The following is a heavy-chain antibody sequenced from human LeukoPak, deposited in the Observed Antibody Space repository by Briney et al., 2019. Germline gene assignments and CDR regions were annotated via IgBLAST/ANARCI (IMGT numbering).Heavy chain of an antibody. CDR3: AKDVHMGGYSGYV. CDR1: GFTFSSYS. V-gene: IGHV3-23*01. D-gene: IGHD5-12*01. J-gene: IGHJ4*02. Sequence: GGSLRLSCAASGFTFSSYSMNWVRQAPGKGLEWVSAISGSGGSTYYADSVKGRFTISRDNSKNTLYLQMNSLRAEDTAVYYCAKDVHMGGYSGYVWGQGTLVTVSS. CDR2: ISGSGGST.